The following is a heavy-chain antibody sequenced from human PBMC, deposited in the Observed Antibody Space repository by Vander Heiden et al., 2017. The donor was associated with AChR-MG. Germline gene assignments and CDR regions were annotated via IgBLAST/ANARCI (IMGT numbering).Heavy chain of an antibody. D-gene: IGHD6-13*01. CDR3: STGAARGRFDR. J-gene: IGHJ5*02. CDR2: INGYGSIR. Sequence: EVQLVESGGGLVQPGGSLRPPCAASGLTFRNYSMHWVRRVPGKGLVWVSRINGYGSIRDYADSVKGRFTIARDNAKNTLYLQMNSLRVEDTAFYYWSTGAARGRFDRWGQGTLVTVSS. V-gene: IGHV3-74*01. CDR1: GLTFRNYS.